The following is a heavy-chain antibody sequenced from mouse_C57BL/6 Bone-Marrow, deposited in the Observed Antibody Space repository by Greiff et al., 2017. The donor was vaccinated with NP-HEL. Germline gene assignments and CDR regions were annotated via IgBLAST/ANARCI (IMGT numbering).Heavy chain of an antibody. J-gene: IGHJ2*01. CDR2: IDPTSGGT. Sequence: VQLQQPGAELVKPGASVKLSCKASGYTFTSYWMHWVKQRPGRGLEWIGRIDPTSGGTKYNQKFKSKATLTVDKPSSTAYMQLSSLTSEDSAVEYCASAGLNWGYFDDWGQGTTLTVSS. V-gene: IGHV1-72*01. CDR3: ASAGLNWGYFDD. D-gene: IGHD4-1*01. CDR1: GYTFTSYW.